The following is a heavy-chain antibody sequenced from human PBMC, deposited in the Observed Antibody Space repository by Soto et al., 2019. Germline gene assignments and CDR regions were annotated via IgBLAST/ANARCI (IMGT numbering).Heavy chain of an antibody. CDR3: ARDMSSSSWVPRVFDI. CDR1: GYTFTSYY. Sequence: ASVKVSCKASGYTFTSYYIHWVRQAPGQGLVWLGIINPSGGSTRYAQKFQGRVTMTRDTSTSTVYMELSSLTSEDTAVYYCARDMSSSSWVPRVFDIWGQGTMVTVSS. CDR2: INPSGGST. J-gene: IGHJ3*02. V-gene: IGHV1-46*03. D-gene: IGHD6-13*01.